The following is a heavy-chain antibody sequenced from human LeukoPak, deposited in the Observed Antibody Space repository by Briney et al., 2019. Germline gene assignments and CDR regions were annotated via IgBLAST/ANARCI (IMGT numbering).Heavy chain of an antibody. Sequence: GGSLRLSCAASGFTFSSYGMHWVRQAPGKGLEWVAFIRYDGSNKYYADSVKGRFTISRDNSKNTLYLQMNSLRAEDTAVYYCARVRYDFWSGYVNFDYWGQGTLVTVSS. CDR2: IRYDGSNK. J-gene: IGHJ4*02. CDR1: GFTFSSYG. D-gene: IGHD3-3*01. CDR3: ARVRYDFWSGYVNFDY. V-gene: IGHV3-30*02.